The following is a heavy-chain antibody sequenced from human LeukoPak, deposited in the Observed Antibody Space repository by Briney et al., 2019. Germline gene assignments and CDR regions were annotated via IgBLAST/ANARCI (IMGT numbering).Heavy chain of an antibody. CDR1: GGSISSSSYY. J-gene: IGHJ3*02. CDR2: IYYSGST. V-gene: IGHV4-39*01. CDR3: ASPNPYIVVVPAAGGPNAFDI. D-gene: IGHD2-2*01. Sequence: SETLSLTRTVSGGSISSSSYYWGWIRQPPGKGLEWIGSIYYSGSTYYNPSLKSRVTISVDTSKNQFSLKLSSVTAADTAVYYCASPNPYIVVVPAAGGPNAFDIWGQGTMVTVSS.